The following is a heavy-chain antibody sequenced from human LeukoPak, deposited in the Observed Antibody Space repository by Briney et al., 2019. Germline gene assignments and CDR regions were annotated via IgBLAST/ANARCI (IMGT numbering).Heavy chain of an antibody. V-gene: IGHV1-2*02. CDR1: GYTFTNYY. J-gene: IGHJ4*02. D-gene: IGHD1-1*01. Sequence: GASVKVSCKASGYTFTNYYIHWVRQAPGQGLEWMGWINPNSGGTNYAQKFQGRVTMTRDTSISTAYMELSRLRSDDTAVYYCARAYQPTGTGFYWGQGTLVTVSS. CDR3: ARAYQPTGTGFY. CDR2: INPNSGGT.